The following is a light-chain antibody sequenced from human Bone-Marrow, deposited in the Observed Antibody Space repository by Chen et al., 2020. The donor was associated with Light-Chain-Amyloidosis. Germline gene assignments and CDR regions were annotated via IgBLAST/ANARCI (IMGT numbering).Light chain of an antibody. Sequence: SYALTQPPSVSVSPGQTARLTCSGDDLPTKYAYWYQQKPGQAPVLVIHRDTVRPSWISERFSGSSSGTTATLTISGVQAEDEADYHCQSADSSGTYEVIFGGGTKLTVL. CDR3: QSADSSGTYEVI. CDR2: RDT. J-gene: IGLJ2*01. V-gene: IGLV3-25*03. CDR1: DLPTKY.